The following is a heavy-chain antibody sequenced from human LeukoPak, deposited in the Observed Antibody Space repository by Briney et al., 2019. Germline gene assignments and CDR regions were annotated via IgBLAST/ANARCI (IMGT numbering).Heavy chain of an antibody. CDR1: GGSISSYY. D-gene: IGHD3-10*01. J-gene: IGHJ6*03. CDR2: IYYSGST. CDR3: ARAMALYYYYYMDV. V-gene: IGHV4-59*01. Sequence: SETLSLTCTVSGGSISSYYWSWIRQPPGKGLEWIGYIYYSGSTNYNPSLKSRVTISVDTSKNQFSLKLSSVTAADTAVYYCARAMALYYYYYMDVWGKGTTVTVSS.